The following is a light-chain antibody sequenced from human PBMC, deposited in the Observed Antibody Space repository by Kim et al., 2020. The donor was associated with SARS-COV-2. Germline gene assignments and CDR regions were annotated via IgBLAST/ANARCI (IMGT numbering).Light chain of an antibody. J-gene: IGLJ1*01. Sequence: GKTARITCGGNNSGSKSVHWYQQKPGQAPVLVIYYDSDRPSGIPERFSGSNSGNTATLTISRVEAGDEADYYCQVWDSSSDHPGYVFGTGTKVTVL. CDR1: NSGSKS. CDR2: YDS. V-gene: IGLV3-21*04. CDR3: QVWDSSSDHPGYV.